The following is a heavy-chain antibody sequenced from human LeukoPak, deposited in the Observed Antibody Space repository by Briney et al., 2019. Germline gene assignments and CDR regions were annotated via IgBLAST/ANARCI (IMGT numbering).Heavy chain of an antibody. J-gene: IGHJ4*02. CDR1: GGSFSGYY. Sequence: PSETLSLTCAVYGGSFSGYYWSWIRQPPGKGLEWIGRIYTSGSTNYNPSLKSRVTMSVDTSKNQFSLKLSSVTAADTAVYYCAREAAIQGGYYFDYWGQGTLVTVSS. CDR2: IYTSGST. D-gene: IGHD2-21*02. V-gene: IGHV4-4*07. CDR3: AREAAIQGGYYFDY.